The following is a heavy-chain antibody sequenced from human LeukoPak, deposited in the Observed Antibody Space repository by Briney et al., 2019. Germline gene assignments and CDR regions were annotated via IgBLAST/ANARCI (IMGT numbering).Heavy chain of an antibody. CDR2: IYYSGST. Sequence: PSETLSLTCTVSGGSISSYYWSWIRQPPGKGLEWIGYIYYSGSTNYNPSLKSRVTISVDTSKNQFSLKLSSVTAADTAVYYCARDRPYYYGSGSTYYYYYYMDVWGKGTTVTISS. CDR1: GGSISSYY. D-gene: IGHD3-10*01. CDR3: ARDRPYYYGSGSTYYYYYYMDV. V-gene: IGHV4-59*12. J-gene: IGHJ6*03.